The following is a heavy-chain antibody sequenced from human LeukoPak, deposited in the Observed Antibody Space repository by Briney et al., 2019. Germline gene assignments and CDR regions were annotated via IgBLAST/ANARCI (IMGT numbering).Heavy chain of an antibody. J-gene: IGHJ4*02. CDR1: GGTFSSYE. Sequence: ASVKVSCKASGGTFSSYEISWVRQAPGQGLERMGGIIPIFGTENYAQKFQGRVTITTDESTSTAYMELSSLRSEDTAVYYCARDGGEEQQLPDYWGQGTLVTVSS. CDR2: IIPIFGTE. V-gene: IGHV1-69*05. D-gene: IGHD6-13*01. CDR3: ARDGGEEQQLPDY.